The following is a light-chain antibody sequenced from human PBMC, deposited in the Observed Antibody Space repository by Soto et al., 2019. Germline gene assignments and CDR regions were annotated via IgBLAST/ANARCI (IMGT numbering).Light chain of an antibody. CDR1: DSDVGSYNY. V-gene: IGLV2-14*01. CDR2: EVT. CDR3: SSFASTSTWV. J-gene: IGLJ3*02. Sequence: QSALTQPASVSGSHGHSITISCTGTDSDVGSYNYVSWYQHHPGKAPKLIIYEVTNRPTGVSHRFSGSKSGNTASLTISGLQAEDEADYYCSSFASTSTWVFGGGTKVTVL.